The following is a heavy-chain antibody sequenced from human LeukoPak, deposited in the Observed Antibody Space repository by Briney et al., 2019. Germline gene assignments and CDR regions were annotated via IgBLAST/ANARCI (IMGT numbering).Heavy chain of an antibody. J-gene: IGHJ4*02. CDR3: AKWGDYDVLTGYYDPDY. V-gene: IGHV3-23*01. D-gene: IGHD3-9*01. Sequence: GIGGGTYYADSVKGRFTISRDNSKKTLYLQMNSLRAEDTAVYYCAKWGDYDVLTGYYDPDYWGQGTLVTVSS. CDR2: GIGGGT.